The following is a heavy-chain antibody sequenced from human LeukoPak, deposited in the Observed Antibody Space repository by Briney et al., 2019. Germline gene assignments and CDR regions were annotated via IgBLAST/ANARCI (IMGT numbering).Heavy chain of an antibody. J-gene: IGHJ6*02. Sequence: GESLKISCKGSGYSFASYWIGWVRQMPGKGLEWMGIIYPGNSDTSYRPSLQGQVTISADKSISTAYLQWSSMKASDTAMYYCARQALNYDFWSGYWSPSENYGMDVWGQGTTVTVSS. CDR1: GYSFASYW. CDR3: ARQALNYDFWSGYWSPSENYGMDV. CDR2: IYPGNSDT. D-gene: IGHD3-3*01. V-gene: IGHV5-51*01.